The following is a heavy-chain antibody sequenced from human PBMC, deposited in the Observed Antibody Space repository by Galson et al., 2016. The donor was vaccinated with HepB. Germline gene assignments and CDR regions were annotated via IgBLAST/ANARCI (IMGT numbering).Heavy chain of an antibody. Sequence: SETLSLTCRVNSGSFRSYYWSWIRQPPGKGLEWIGEINHSGSTNYSPSLKSRVTISVDKSKNQFSLNLTSVTAADTALYYCARGGGDANWGTYRPYFDYWGQGNLVTVSS. CDR2: INHSGST. D-gene: IGHD3-16*02. CDR3: ARGGGDANWGTYRPYFDY. CDR1: SGSFRSYY. V-gene: IGHV4-34*01. J-gene: IGHJ4*02.